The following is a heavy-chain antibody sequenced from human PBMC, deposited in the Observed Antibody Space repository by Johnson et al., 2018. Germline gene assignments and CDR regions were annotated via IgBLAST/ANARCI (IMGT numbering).Heavy chain of an antibody. J-gene: IGHJ6*03. CDR3: TTTGRGWFYYMDV. Sequence: VQLVESGGGLVKPGESLRLSCAASGFIFSNAWMNWVRQAPGKGLEWVGRIKSKTDGATTDYAAPAKGRFTISRDDSKNTLFLQMNSLKIEDTAVYSFTTTGRGWFYYMDVWGKGTTATVSS. D-gene: IGHD6-19*01. V-gene: IGHV3-15*07. CDR1: GFIFSNAW. CDR2: IKSKTDGATT.